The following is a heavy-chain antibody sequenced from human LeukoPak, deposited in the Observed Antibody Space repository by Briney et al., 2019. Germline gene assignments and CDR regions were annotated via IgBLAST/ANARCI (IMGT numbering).Heavy chain of an antibody. CDR2: IYPGDSDT. CDR3: ARSDQLTWFGDARRPFYYGMDV. D-gene: IGHD3-10*01. CDR1: GYNFTNNW. J-gene: IGHJ6*02. Sequence: GESLKISCKGSGYNFTNNWIGWVRQMPGKGLEWMGIIYPGDSDTRYSPSFQGQVTISADKSISTAYLQWSSLKASDTAVYYCARSDQLTWFGDARRPFYYGMDVWGQGTTITVSS. V-gene: IGHV5-51*01.